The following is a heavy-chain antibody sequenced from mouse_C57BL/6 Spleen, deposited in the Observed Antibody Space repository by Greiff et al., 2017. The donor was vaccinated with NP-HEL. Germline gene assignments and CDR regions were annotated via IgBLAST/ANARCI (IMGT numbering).Heavy chain of an antibody. CDR2: IYPGSGST. CDR1: GYTFTSYW. J-gene: IGHJ2*01. Sequence: QVQLQQPGAELVKPGASVKMSCKASGYTFTSYWITWVKQRPGQGLEWIGDIYPGSGSTNYNEKFKSKATLTVYTSSSTAYMQLSSLTSEDSAVYYCAREGSFDYWGQGTTLTVSS. CDR3: AREGSFDY. V-gene: IGHV1-55*01.